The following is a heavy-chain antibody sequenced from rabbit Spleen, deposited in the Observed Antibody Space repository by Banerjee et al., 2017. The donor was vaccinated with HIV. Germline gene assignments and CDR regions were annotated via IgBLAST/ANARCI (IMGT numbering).Heavy chain of an antibody. V-gene: IGHV1S45*01. J-gene: IGHJ4*01. Sequence: QEQLKETGGGLVQPGASLTLTCTASRFSFTSSYYLCWVRQAPGKGLEWIACIYADSARSVYYASWVNGRFTISKTSSTTVTLRMTSLTVADTATYFCTRDSGSGPYIDGYFNLWGQGTLVTVS. CDR2: IYADSARSV. CDR3: TRDSGSGPYIDGYFNL. CDR1: RFSFTSSYY. D-gene: IGHD1-1*01.